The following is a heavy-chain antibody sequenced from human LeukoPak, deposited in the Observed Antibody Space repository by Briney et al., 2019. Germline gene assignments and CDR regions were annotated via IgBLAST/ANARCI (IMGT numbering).Heavy chain of an antibody. CDR3: AEGSSGFAY. CDR2: IDSTSSYI. J-gene: IGHJ4*02. D-gene: IGHD6-19*01. V-gene: IGHV3-21*01. Sequence: GGSLRLSCAVPGFTFSDYSMNWVRQAPGKGLEWVSFIDSTSSYIHYGDSVKGRFTISRDNAKNSLYLHMNSLRAEDTAVYYCAEGSSGFAYWGQGTLVTVSS. CDR1: GFTFSDYS.